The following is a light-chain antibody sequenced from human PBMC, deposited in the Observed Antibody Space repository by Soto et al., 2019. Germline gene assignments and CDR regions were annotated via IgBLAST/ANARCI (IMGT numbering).Light chain of an antibody. CDR3: QQYASSVT. Sequence: EILLTQSPDSLSLSPGDRATLSCRASQSFSSTFFAWYQQKPGQAPRLLINGASSRATGIPDRFSGSGSGTDFTLTISRLEPEDFAVYYCQQYASSVTFGQGTKVEIK. CDR1: QSFSSTF. V-gene: IGKV3-20*01. CDR2: GAS. J-gene: IGKJ1*01.